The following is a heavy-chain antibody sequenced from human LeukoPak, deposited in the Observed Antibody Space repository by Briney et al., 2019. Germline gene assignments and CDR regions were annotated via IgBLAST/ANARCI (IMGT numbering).Heavy chain of an antibody. V-gene: IGHV4-34*01. CDR2: INHSGST. CDR3: AGSPPTYSSGWSGDYFDY. Sequence: SETLSLTCAVYGGSFSGYYWSWIRQPPGKGLEWIGEINHSGSTNYNPSLKSRVTISVDTSKNQFSLKLSSVTAADTAVYYCAGSPPTYSSGWSGDYFDYWGQGTLVTVSS. J-gene: IGHJ4*02. D-gene: IGHD6-19*01. CDR1: GGSFSGYY.